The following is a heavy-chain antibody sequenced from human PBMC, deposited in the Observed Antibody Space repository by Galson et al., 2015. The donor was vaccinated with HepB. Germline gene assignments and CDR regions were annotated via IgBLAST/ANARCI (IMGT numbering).Heavy chain of an antibody. J-gene: IGHJ4*02. Sequence: VKVSCKASGYTFTTNGISWVRQAPGQGLEWMGWISANSGNTKYAQNLQGRVTLTRDTSTSTAYLELRSLRSDDTAAYYCARDRDYRFDYWGQGTLATVSS. CDR2: ISANSGNT. D-gene: IGHD4/OR15-4a*01. CDR1: GYTFTTNG. V-gene: IGHV1-18*04. CDR3: ARDRDYRFDY.